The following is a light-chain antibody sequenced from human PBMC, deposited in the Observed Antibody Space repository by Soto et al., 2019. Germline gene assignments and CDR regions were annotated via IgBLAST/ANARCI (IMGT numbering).Light chain of an antibody. Sequence: DIQMTQSPSTLSASVVDSVTITCRASQSISSWLAWYQQKPGKAPKLLMYKASTLETGVPSRFRGSGSGTEFTLTISSLQPDDFATYYCQQYNTYTWTFGQGTKVDIK. V-gene: IGKV1-5*03. J-gene: IGKJ1*01. CDR2: KAS. CDR3: QQYNTYTWT. CDR1: QSISSW.